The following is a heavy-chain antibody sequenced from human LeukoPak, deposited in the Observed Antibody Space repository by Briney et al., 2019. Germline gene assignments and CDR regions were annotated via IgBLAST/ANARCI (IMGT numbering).Heavy chain of an antibody. J-gene: IGHJ6*03. Sequence: PGGSLRLSCAASGFTFSSYAMSWVRQAPGKGLEWVSAISGSGGSTYYADSVKGRFTISRDNSKNTLYLQMNSLRIEDAGVYYCARPSDHYYYYFYMDVWGQGTTVTVSS. CDR2: ISGSGGST. CDR3: ARPSDHYYYYFYMDV. V-gene: IGHV3-23*01. CDR1: GFTFSSYA.